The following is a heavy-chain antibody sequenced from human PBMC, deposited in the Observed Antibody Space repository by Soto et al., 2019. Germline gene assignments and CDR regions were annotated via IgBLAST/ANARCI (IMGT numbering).Heavy chain of an antibody. J-gene: IGHJ6*02. V-gene: IGHV1-69*12. Sequence: QVQLVQAGAEMKKPGSSVKVSCKASGDTFSSYAISWVRQAPGQGLEWMGGIIPMFGASTYAQKFQARVTFTADESTATAYMELSSLRSDDTAVYYCARDPKDPETYYYGLDVWGQGTTVTVSS. CDR2: IIPMFGAS. CDR1: GDTFSSYA. CDR3: ARDPKDPETYYYGLDV.